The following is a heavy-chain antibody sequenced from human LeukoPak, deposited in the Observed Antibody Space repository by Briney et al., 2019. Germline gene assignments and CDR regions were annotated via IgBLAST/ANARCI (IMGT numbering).Heavy chain of an antibody. V-gene: IGHV3-48*04. CDR2: ISSSSSTI. D-gene: IGHD6-13*01. CDR1: GFSFSSYS. Sequence: PGGSLRLSCAASGFSFSSYSMNWVRQAPGQGLEWAADISSSSSTIYYADSVKGRFTISRDNATNSLYLQMNSLRAADTAVYYCARGGIAAAGTLWWGQGTLVTVSS. CDR3: ARGGIAAAGTLW. J-gene: IGHJ4*02.